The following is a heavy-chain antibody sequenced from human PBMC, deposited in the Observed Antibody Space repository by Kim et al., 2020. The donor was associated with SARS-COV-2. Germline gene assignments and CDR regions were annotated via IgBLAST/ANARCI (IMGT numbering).Heavy chain of an antibody. CDR1: GFTFSSYG. V-gene: IGHV3-33*06. D-gene: IGHD3-10*01. CDR3: AKGGGGSGSLPCAP. Sequence: GGSLRLSCAASGFTFSSYGMHWVRQAPGKGLEWVAVIWYDGSDKYYADSVKGRFTISRDNSKNTLYLQMSSLRAEDTAVYYCAKGGGGSGSLPCAPWGQG. CDR2: IWYDGSDK. J-gene: IGHJ5*02.